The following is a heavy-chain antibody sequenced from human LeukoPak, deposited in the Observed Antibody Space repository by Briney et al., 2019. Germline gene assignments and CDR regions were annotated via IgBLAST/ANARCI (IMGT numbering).Heavy chain of an antibody. CDR3: AIFQGTYGDNENDY. V-gene: IGHV1-69*13. J-gene: IGHJ4*02. D-gene: IGHD4-17*01. CDR1: GGTFRSYA. Sequence: ASVKVSCKVSGGTFRSYAITWVRQAPGKGLEWMGGIIPMINTPKYAQKFQGRVSITADESTSTGYMEVSSLRSEDTAVYYCAIFQGTYGDNENDYWGQGTLVTVSS. CDR2: IIPMINTP.